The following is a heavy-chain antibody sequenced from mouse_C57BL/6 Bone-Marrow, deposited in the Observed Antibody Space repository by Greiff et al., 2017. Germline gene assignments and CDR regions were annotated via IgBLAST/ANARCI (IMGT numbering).Heavy chain of an antibody. CDR3: ARETAQADVDY. V-gene: IGHV3-6*01. CDR2: ISYDGSN. J-gene: IGHJ2*01. D-gene: IGHD3-2*02. Sequence: DVKLQESGPGLVKPSQSLSLTCSVTGYSITRGYYWNWIRQFPGTKLEWMGYISYDGSNKYNPSLKNRISITRDTSKNQFFLKLNSVTTEDPATFYCARETAQADVDYWGQGTTLTVSS. CDR1: GYSITRGYY.